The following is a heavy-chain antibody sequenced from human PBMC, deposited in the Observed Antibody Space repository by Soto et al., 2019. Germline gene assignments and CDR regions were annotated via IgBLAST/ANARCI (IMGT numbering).Heavy chain of an antibody. V-gene: IGHV4-39*01. CDR2: IYYSGST. CDR1: GGSISSSSYY. Sequence: SETLSLTCTVSGGSISSSSYYWGWIRQPPGKGLEWIGSIYYSGSTYYNPSLKSRVTISVDTSKNQFSLKLSSVTAADTAVYYCATLGATYYYYGMDVWGQGTTVTVSS. D-gene: IGHD1-26*01. J-gene: IGHJ6*02. CDR3: ATLGATYYYYGMDV.